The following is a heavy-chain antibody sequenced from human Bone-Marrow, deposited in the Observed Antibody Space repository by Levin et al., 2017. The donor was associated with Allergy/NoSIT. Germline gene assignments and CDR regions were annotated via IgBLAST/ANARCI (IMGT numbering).Heavy chain of an antibody. J-gene: IGHJ4*02. CDR3: AREGRAVAAFDY. Sequence: ASVKVSCKASGGTFSSYAISWVRQAPGQGLEWMGGIIPIFGTANYAQKFQGRVTITADESTSTAYMELSSLRSEDTAVYYCAREGRAVAAFDYWGQGTLVTVSS. D-gene: IGHD6-19*01. CDR2: IIPIFGTA. V-gene: IGHV1-69*13. CDR1: GGTFSSYA.